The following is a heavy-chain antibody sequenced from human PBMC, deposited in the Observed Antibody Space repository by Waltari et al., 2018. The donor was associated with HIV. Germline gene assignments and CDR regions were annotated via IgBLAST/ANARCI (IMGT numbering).Heavy chain of an antibody. V-gene: IGHV3-15*01. D-gene: IGHD4-17*01. J-gene: IGHJ2*01. CDR3: TTALRATGYFDL. CDR1: GFTFSNAW. CDR2: IKSKTDGGTT. Sequence: EVQLVESGGGLVKPGGSLRLSCAASGFTFSNAWMSWVRQAPGKGLEWVGRIKSKTDGGTTDYAAPVKGRFTISRDDSKNTLYLQMNSLKTEDTAVYYCTTALRATGYFDLWGRGTLVTVSS.